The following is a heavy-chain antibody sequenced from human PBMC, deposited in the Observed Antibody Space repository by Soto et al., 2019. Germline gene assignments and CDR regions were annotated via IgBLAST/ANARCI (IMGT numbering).Heavy chain of an antibody. CDR3: GRGRSGQIVVFY. CDR2: IGPESGAT. Sequence: ASVKVSCKASGYTFTGHYIHWVRQAPEQGPEWMGEIGPESGATRYAQRFQGRVTMTRDMSITTVYMELNNLSPDDMAVYYCGRGRSGQIVVFYWGQGTPVTVS. J-gene: IGHJ4*02. CDR1: GYTFTGHY. D-gene: IGHD1-26*01. V-gene: IGHV1-2*02.